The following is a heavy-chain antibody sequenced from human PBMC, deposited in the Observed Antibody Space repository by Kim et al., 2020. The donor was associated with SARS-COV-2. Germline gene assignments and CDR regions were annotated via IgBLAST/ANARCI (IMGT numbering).Heavy chain of an antibody. J-gene: IGHJ6*02. CDR1: GYTFTNYG. CDR2: INTNTENP. V-gene: IGHV7-4-1*02. D-gene: IGHD3-3*01. Sequence: ASVKVSCKASGYTFTNYGVNWVRQAPGQGLEWMGWINTNTENPTYGQGFTGRFVFSFDTSVSTAYLQISSLRSDDTAVYYCARLGVGYGQMDIWGHGTTVTVSS. CDR3: ARLGVGYGQMDI.